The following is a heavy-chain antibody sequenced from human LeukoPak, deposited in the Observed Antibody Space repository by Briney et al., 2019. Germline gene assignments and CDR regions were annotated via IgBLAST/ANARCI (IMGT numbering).Heavy chain of an antibody. CDR1: GYTFTSYG. J-gene: IGHJ6*03. D-gene: IGHD6-19*01. Sequence: ASVLVSCKASGYTFTSYGISWVGQAPGQGLEWMGWISAYNGNTNYAQKLQGRVTMATDTSTSTAYMELRSLRSDDTAVYYCAISLYSSGWLSYYYYYYMDVWGKGTTVTVSS. V-gene: IGHV1-18*01. CDR2: ISAYNGNT. CDR3: AISLYSSGWLSYYYYYYMDV.